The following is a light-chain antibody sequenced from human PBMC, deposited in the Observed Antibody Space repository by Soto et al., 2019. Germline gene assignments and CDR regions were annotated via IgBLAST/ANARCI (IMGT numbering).Light chain of an antibody. CDR3: QQYGSSPT. J-gene: IGKJ5*01. V-gene: IGKV3-20*01. CDR2: GAS. CDR1: QSVSSSY. Sequence: EIVFTQSPGTLSLSPGERATLSCRASQSVSSSYLAWYQQKPGQAPRLLIYGASSRATGIPDRFSGSGSGTDFTLTISRLEPEDFAVYYCQQYGSSPTFGQGTRLE.